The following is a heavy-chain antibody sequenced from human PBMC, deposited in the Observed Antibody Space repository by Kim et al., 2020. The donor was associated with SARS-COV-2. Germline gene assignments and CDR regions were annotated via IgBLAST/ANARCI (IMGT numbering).Heavy chain of an antibody. V-gene: IGHV6-1*01. CDR2: TYYRSRWYN. J-gene: IGHJ3*01. Sequence: SQTLSLTCALSGDSVSRNSAAWNWIRLSPSRGLEWLGRTYYRSRWYNEYAVSMKSRISITADTSKNQFSLQLSSVTPEDTAVYYCATDPLRDIAAAGPSKGSDAFDVWGQGTMVTVSS. CDR1: GDSVSRNSAA. CDR3: ATDPLRDIAAAGPSKGSDAFDV. D-gene: IGHD6-13*01.